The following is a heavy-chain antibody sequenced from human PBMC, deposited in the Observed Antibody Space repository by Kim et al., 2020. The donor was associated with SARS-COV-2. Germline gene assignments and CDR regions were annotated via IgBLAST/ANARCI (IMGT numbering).Heavy chain of an antibody. J-gene: IGHJ3*02. V-gene: IGHV4-39*01. Sequence: YNPSLTRRVSISVDTSKNQFSLKLSSVTAADTAIYYCAGHFDYPHAFDIWGQGTMVTVSS. D-gene: IGHD4-17*01. CDR3: AGHFDYPHAFDI.